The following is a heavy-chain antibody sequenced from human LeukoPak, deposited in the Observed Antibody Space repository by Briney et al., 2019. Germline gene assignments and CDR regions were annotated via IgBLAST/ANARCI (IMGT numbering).Heavy chain of an antibody. J-gene: IGHJ4*02. CDR3: VRDNPRCCGVVPANIDDY. D-gene: IGHD2-15*01. Sequence: GGSLRLSCAASGFTFSRHSMNWVRQAPGNRLDSVSYINGGSSPIYYADSVRGRFTISRDNAKNSLYLQMNSLRAEDTAVYYCVRDNPRCCGVVPANIDDYWGQGTLVTVSS. CDR1: GFTFSRHS. CDR2: INGGSSPI. V-gene: IGHV3-48*01.